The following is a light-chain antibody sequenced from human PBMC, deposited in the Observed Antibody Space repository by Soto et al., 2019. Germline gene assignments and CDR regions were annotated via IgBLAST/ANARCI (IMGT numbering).Light chain of an antibody. CDR3: SSYTSSSTPPYV. CDR2: DVS. J-gene: IGLJ1*01. CDR1: SSDVGGYNY. V-gene: IGLV2-14*01. Sequence: QSALTQPASVSGSPGQSITISCTGTSSDVGGYNYVSWYQQHPGKAPKLMIYDVSHRPSGVSNRFSGSKSGNTAFLTISGLQAEDEADYYCSSYTSSSTPPYVFGTGTKLTVL.